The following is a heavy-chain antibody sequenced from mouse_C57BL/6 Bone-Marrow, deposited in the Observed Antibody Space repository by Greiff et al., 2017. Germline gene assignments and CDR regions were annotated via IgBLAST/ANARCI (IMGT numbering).Heavy chain of an antibody. CDR1: GFSFNTYA. CDR3: VRGGCLPPFAY. Sequence: EVQVVESGGGLVQPKGSLKLSCAASGFSFNTYAMNWVRQAPGKGLEWVARIRSKSNNYATYYADSVKDRFTISRDDSESMLYLQMNNLTAEDTARYYCVRGGCLPPFAYWCQGTLVTVSA. D-gene: IGHD1-1*02. CDR2: IRSKSNNYAT. J-gene: IGHJ3*01. V-gene: IGHV10-1*01.